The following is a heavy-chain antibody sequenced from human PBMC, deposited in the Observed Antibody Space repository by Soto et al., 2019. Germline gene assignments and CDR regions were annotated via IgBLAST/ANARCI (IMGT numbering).Heavy chain of an antibody. J-gene: IGHJ6*03. V-gene: IGHV1-8*01. CDR2: MNPNSGNT. Sequence: ASVKVSCKASGYTFTSYDINWVRQATGQGLEWMGWMNPNSGNTGYAQKFQGRVTMTRNTSISTAYMELSSLRSEDTAVYYCARVGYDFWSGYYVRTYYYYMDVWGKGTTVTV. CDR3: ARVGYDFWSGYYVRTYYYYMDV. D-gene: IGHD3-3*01. CDR1: GYTFTSYD.